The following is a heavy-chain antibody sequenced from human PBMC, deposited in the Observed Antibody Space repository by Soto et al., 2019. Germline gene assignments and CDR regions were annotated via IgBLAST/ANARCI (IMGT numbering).Heavy chain of an antibody. CDR1: GFTASSYA. D-gene: IGHD3-10*01. J-gene: IGHJ4*02. V-gene: IGHV3-23*01. CDR2: FSGSGGAT. Sequence: VQVLESGGSLVQPGGSLRLSCAASGFTASSYAMSWVRQAPGKGLEWVSGFSGSGGATFYADSVKGRFTLSRDSSKNTVYLHMNRLRAEDTAVYYCTKAGGDYWGQGTLVTVSS. CDR3: TKAGGDY.